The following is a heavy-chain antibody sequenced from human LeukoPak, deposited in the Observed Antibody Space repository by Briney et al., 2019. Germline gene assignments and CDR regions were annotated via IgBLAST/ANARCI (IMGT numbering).Heavy chain of an antibody. V-gene: IGHV4-39*07. CDR1: GGSISSSSYY. Sequence: SETLSLTCTVSGGSISSSSYYWGWIRQPPGKGLEWIGSIYYSGSTYYNPSLKSRVTISVDTSKNQFSLKLSSVTAADTAVYYCARIRYCSGGSCYGEYYYYMDVWGKGTTVTVSS. D-gene: IGHD2-15*01. CDR2: IYYSGST. J-gene: IGHJ6*03. CDR3: ARIRYCSGGSCYGEYYYYMDV.